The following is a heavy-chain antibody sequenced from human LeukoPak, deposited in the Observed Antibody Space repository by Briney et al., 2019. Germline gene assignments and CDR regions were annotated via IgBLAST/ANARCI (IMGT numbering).Heavy chain of an antibody. Sequence: SETLSLTCTVSGGSISSYYWSWIRQPPGKGLEWVGYIYYTGSTNYKSSLKSRVTISVDTSKNQFSLKLSSVTAADAAVYYCARLAVGAGNAFDIWGQGTMVTVSS. D-gene: IGHD1-26*01. V-gene: IGHV4-59*08. CDR3: ARLAVGAGNAFDI. CDR1: GGSISSYY. J-gene: IGHJ3*02. CDR2: IYYTGST.